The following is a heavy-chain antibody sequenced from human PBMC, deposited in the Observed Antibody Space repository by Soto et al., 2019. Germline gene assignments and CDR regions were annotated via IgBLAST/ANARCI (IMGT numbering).Heavy chain of an antibody. CDR2: IYHSGST. D-gene: IGHD3-10*01. V-gene: IGHV4-30-4*01. Sequence: PSETLSLTCTLSGGSISSGDYYWSWIRQPPEKSMEWIGEIYHSGSTNYNPSLKSRVTISVDTSKNQFSLKLSSVTAADTAVYYCARGELFAGVRGVKGGMDVWGQGTTVTVSS. J-gene: IGHJ6*02. CDR1: GGSISSGDYY. CDR3: ARGELFAGVRGVKGGMDV.